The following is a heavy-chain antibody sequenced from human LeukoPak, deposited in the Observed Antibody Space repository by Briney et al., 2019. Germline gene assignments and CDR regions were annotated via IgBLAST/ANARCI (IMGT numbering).Heavy chain of an antibody. D-gene: IGHD6-13*01. CDR1: GGSISSGSYY. V-gene: IGHV4-61*02. J-gene: IGHJ4*02. CDR3: ARGSKAAAGYYFDH. CDR2: IYTSGST. Sequence: SQTLSLTCTVSGGSISSGSYYWSWIRQPAGKGLEWIGRIYTSGSTNYNPSLKSRVTISVDTSKNQFSLKLSSVTAADTAVYYCARGSKAAAGYYFDHWGQGTLVTVSS.